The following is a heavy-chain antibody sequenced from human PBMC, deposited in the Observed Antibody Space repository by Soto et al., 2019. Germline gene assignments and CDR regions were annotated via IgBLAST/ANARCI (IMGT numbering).Heavy chain of an antibody. D-gene: IGHD5-12*01. CDR1: GYSFTSYW. J-gene: IGHJ4*02. Sequence: PGESLKISCKGSGYSFTSYWIGWVRQMPGKGLEWMGIIYPGDSDTRYSPSFQGQVTISADKSISTAYLQWSSLKASDTAMYYCARLTDVDIVATLHFDFWGQRTVVTVSS. CDR3: ARLTDVDIVATLHFDF. CDR2: IYPGDSDT. V-gene: IGHV5-51*01.